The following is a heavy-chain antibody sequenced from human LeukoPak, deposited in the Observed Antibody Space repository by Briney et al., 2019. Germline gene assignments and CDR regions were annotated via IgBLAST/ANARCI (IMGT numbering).Heavy chain of an antibody. Sequence: SETLSLTCTVSGGSISSSSYYWGWIRQPPGKGLEWIGSIYYSGSTYYNPSLKSRVTISVDTSKNQFSLKLSSVTAADTAVYYCAREGQSSGSLDFDYWGQGTLVTVSS. CDR3: AREGQSSGSLDFDY. V-gene: IGHV4-39*02. D-gene: IGHD1-26*01. J-gene: IGHJ4*02. CDR1: GGSISSSSYY. CDR2: IYYSGST.